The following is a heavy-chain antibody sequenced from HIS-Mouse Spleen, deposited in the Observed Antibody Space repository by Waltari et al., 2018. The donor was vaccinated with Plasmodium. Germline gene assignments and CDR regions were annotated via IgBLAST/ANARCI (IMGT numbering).Heavy chain of an antibody. V-gene: IGHV3-7*01. D-gene: IGHD6-13*01. CDR2: IKQDGSEK. CDR1: GFTCRSYG. CDR3: ASSWYWYFDL. J-gene: IGHJ2*01. Sequence: EVQLVESEGGLVQPGGSSRLPCAASGFTCRSYGMSWVRQAPGKGLEWVANIKQDGSEKYYVDSVKGRFTISRDNAKNSLYLQMNSLRAEDTAVYYCASSWYWYFDLWGRGTLVTVSS.